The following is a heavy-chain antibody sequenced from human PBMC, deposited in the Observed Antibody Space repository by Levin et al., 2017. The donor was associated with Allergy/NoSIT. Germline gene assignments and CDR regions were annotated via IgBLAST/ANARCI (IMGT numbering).Heavy chain of an antibody. Sequence: LTGGSLRLSCEASGFIFRNYGMHWVRQAPGKGLEWVAVISYDGTNKYYAGSVKGRFTISRDNSKNTLYLQMNSLRAEDTAVYYCAKDDLVGEIVAAGLLRYWGQGSLVTVSS. D-gene: IGHD1-26*01. V-gene: IGHV3-30*18. J-gene: IGHJ4*02. CDR1: GFIFRNYG. CDR2: ISYDGTNK. CDR3: AKDDLVGEIVAAGLLRY.